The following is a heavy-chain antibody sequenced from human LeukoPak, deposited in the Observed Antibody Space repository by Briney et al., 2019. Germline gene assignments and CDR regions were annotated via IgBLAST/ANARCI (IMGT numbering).Heavy chain of an antibody. CDR2: INPDSGVR. Sequence: GASVKVSCKASGYTSIGYYMQWVRQAPGQGPEWMGWINPDSGVRNYAQKFQGRVTLTTDTSISTAFMELSRLTSDDTAVYYCARDPSGDSSGFPFDYWGHGTLVTVSS. CDR3: ARDPSGDSSGFPFDY. D-gene: IGHD3-22*01. J-gene: IGHJ4*01. CDR1: GYTSIGYY. V-gene: IGHV1-2*02.